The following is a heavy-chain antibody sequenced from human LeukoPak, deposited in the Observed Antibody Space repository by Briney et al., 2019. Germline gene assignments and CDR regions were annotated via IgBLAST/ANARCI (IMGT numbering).Heavy chain of an antibody. CDR3: ARGGIQVSGIDENDY. CDR1: GFTLRSYD. J-gene: IGHJ4*02. CDR2: IGISDDT. V-gene: IGHV3-13*01. D-gene: IGHD6-19*01. Sequence: GGSLRLSCAASGFTLRSYDMHWVRQVTGKGLEWVSAIGISDDTYYQGSVKGRFTISRENAKNYLYLQMNSLTARDTAVYYCARGGIQVSGIDENDYWGQGTLVTISS.